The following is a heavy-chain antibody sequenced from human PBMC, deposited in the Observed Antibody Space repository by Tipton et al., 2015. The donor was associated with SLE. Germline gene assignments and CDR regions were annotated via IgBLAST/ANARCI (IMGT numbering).Heavy chain of an antibody. D-gene: IGHD3-10*01. CDR1: GGSISSYY. CDR2: IYTSGRN. CDR3: ARNPMTMVRGVIPGAFDI. J-gene: IGHJ3*02. V-gene: IGHV4-4*08. Sequence: TLSLTCTVSGGSISSYYWRWILQPPGKGLEWIGYIYTSGRNNYNPSLKSRVTISVDTSKNQFSLKLSSVTAADTAVYYCARNPMTMVRGVIPGAFDIWGQRRMFTVAS.